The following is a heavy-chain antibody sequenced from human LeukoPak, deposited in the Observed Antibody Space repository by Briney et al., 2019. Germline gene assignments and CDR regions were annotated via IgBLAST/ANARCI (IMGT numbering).Heavy chain of an antibody. CDR2: ISSSGSTI. V-gene: IGHV3-48*03. D-gene: IGHD6-13*01. CDR1: GFTLSSYE. CDR3: AKSYRSGWYRGVIDY. J-gene: IGHJ4*02. Sequence: PGGSLRLSCAASGFTLSSYEMNWVRQAPGKGLEWVSYISSSGSTIYYADSVKGRFTISRDNAKNSLYLQMNSLRAEDTAVYYCAKSYRSGWYRGVIDYWGQGTLVTVSS.